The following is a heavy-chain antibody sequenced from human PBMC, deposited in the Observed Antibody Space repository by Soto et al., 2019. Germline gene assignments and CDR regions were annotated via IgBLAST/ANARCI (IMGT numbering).Heavy chain of an antibody. CDR3: ARKAESYGFDI. D-gene: IGHD3-10*01. J-gene: IGHJ3*02. V-gene: IGHV1-69*01. CDR1: GDTFTNYA. CDR2: FIPIFDAA. Sequence: QVQLVQSGAEVKKPGSSVKVSCKASGDTFTNYAINWVRQAPGQGLEWMGGFIPIFDAANYAQNFRGRVTITADDSTSTAYMELSGLRSEDTAMYYCARKAESYGFDIWGQGTLVTVSS.